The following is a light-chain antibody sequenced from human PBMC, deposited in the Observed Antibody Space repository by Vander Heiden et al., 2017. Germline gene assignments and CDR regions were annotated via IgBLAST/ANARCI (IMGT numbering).Light chain of an antibody. CDR1: QSFSSY. V-gene: IGKV3-11*01. J-gene: IGKJ1*01. CDR3: QERTNGPPMWT. CDR2: DVS. Sequence: EIVLTQFPATLSLSPGETATLSCRASQSFSSYFAWYQQKPGRAPRLLIYDVSRRATGIPARFTGSGYGTDRTLTISSLDPEDFAVYYCQERTNGPPMWTFDQWSNIEIK.